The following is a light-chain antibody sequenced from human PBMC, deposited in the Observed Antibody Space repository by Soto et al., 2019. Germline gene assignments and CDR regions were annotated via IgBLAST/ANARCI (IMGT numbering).Light chain of an antibody. Sequence: HSALTQPASVSGSPGQSITISCTGTSNDVGGYNYVSWYQQHPGKAPRVIIFEVNNRPSGLSNRFSGSKSGNTASLTISGLQAEDEADYYCCSFTGSSTVIFGGGTKVTVL. CDR2: EVN. V-gene: IGLV2-14*01. CDR3: CSFTGSSTVI. CDR1: SNDVGGYNY. J-gene: IGLJ2*01.